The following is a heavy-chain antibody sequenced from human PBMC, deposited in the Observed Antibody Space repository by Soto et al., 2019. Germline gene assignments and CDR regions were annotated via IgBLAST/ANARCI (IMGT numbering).Heavy chain of an antibody. V-gene: IGHV3-64*01. CDR2: ISSNGGST. CDR3: ARIISGWYDY. J-gene: IGHJ4*02. Sequence: GGSLRLSCAASGFTFSSYAMHWVRQAPGKGLEYVSAISSNGGSTYYANSVKGRFTISRDNSKNTLYLQMGSLRAEDMAVYYCARIISGWYDYWGQGTLVTVAS. CDR1: GFTFSSYA. D-gene: IGHD6-19*01.